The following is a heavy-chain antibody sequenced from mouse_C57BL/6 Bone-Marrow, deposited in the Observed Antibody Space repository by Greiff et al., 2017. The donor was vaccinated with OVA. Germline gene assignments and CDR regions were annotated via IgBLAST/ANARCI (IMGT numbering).Heavy chain of an antibody. Sequence: QVQLQQSGAELARPGASVKMSCKASGYTFTSYTMHWVKQRPGQGLEWIGYINPSSGYTKYNQKFKDKATLTADKSSSTAYMQLSSLTSEDSAVYDCARYDGYPAWFAYWGQGTLVTVSA. V-gene: IGHV1-4*01. J-gene: IGHJ3*01. CDR1: GYTFTSYT. D-gene: IGHD2-3*01. CDR2: INPSSGYT. CDR3: ARYDGYPAWFAY.